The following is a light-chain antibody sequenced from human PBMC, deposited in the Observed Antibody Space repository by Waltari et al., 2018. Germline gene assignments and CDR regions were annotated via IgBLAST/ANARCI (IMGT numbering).Light chain of an antibody. Sequence: DIQMTQSPSSLSASVGDPVTITCRASQSISSYLTWYQHKPGKAPKLLIYAASSLQTGVPSRFRGSGSETDFTLTLTSLQPEDYATYYCQQTYSTPLTIGGGTKVEIK. CDR3: QQTYSTPLT. J-gene: IGKJ4*01. CDR1: QSISSY. CDR2: AAS. V-gene: IGKV1-39*01.